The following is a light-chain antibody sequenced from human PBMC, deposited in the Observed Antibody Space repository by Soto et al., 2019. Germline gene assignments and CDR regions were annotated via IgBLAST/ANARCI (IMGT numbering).Light chain of an antibody. V-gene: IGLV1-44*01. CDR2: NNY. CDR1: SSNIGSNT. J-gene: IGLJ1*01. Sequence: QSVLTQPPSASGTPGQRVTISCSGSSSNIGSNTVNWYHQLPGTAPKLLIYNNYQRSSGVPDRFSGSKSGTSASLAISGLQSEDGADYYCAAWDDSLNGYVFGTGSKVTGL. CDR3: AAWDDSLNGYV.